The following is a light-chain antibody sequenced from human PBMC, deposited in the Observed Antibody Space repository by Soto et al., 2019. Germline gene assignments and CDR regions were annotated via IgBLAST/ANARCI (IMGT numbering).Light chain of an antibody. J-gene: IGLJ1*01. Sequence: QSALTQPAYLSGSPGQSIAISCTGTSSDVGSYNSVSWYQQYPGKATKLMIQDDNNRPSGISDLFSGSKSGNTASLTISGLQAEDEADYYCSSFTSSTSYVFGTGT. CDR2: DDN. V-gene: IGLV2-14*03. CDR1: SSDVGSYNS. CDR3: SSFTSSTSYV.